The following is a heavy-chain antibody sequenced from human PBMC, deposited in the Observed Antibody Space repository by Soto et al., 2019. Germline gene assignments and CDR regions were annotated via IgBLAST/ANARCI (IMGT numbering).Heavy chain of an antibody. CDR2: IYYSGST. D-gene: IGHD4-17*01. CDR3: ARSTGYGDSYFDY. Sequence: SETLSLTCTVSGGSISSYYWSWIRQPPGKGLEWIGYIYYSGSTNYKSSLKSRVTISGDTSKNQFSLKLRSVTAADTAVYFCARSTGYGDSYFDYWGQGALVTVSS. J-gene: IGHJ4*02. V-gene: IGHV4-59*01. CDR1: GGSISSYY.